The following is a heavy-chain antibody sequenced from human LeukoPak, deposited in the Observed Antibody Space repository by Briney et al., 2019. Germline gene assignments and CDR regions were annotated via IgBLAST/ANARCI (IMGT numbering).Heavy chain of an antibody. CDR1: GFTFSSYG. D-gene: IGHD6-19*01. Sequence: PGGSLRLSCAASGFTFSSYGMHWVRQAPGKGLEWVAFIRYDGGNKYYADSVKGRFTISRDNSKNTLYLQMNSLRAEDTAVYYCAKTPVPYSSGWYALDYWGQGTLVTVSS. CDR3: AKTPVPYSSGWYALDY. CDR2: IRYDGGNK. V-gene: IGHV3-30*02. J-gene: IGHJ4*02.